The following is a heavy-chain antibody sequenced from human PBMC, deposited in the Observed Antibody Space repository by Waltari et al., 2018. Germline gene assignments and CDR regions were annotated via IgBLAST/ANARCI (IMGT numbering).Heavy chain of an antibody. D-gene: IGHD3-10*01. V-gene: IGHV4-34*01. J-gene: IGHJ5*02. CDR1: GGSFSGYY. CDR2: INHSGST. CDR3: ALRGVVRGKDWFDP. Sequence: QVQLQQWGAGLLKPSETLSLPCAVYGGSFSGYYWSWIRQPPGKGLEWIGEINHSGSTNYNPSLKSRVTISVDTSKNQFSLKLSSVTAADTAVYYCALRGVVRGKDWFDPWGQGTLVTVSS.